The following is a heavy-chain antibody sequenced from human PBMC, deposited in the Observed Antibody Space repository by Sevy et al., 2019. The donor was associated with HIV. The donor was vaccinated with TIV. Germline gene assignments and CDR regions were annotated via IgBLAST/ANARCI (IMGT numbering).Heavy chain of an antibody. V-gene: IGHV3-74*01. CDR1: GFTFGSYW. Sequence: GGSLRLSCSASGFTFGSYWMHWVRQAPGKGLVWISGVNSDGSSTNYADSVKGRFTMSRDCAMNTLYLQMNSLRAEDTAVYFCVAANTWEDYWGQGTLVTVSS. J-gene: IGHJ4*02. D-gene: IGHD1-26*01. CDR3: VAANTWEDY. CDR2: VNSDGSST.